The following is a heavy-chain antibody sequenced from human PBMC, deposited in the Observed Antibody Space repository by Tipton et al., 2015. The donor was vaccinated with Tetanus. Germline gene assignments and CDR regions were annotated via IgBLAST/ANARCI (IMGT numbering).Heavy chain of an antibody. J-gene: IGHJ6*02. D-gene: IGHD3-22*01. Sequence: QLVQSGAEVKKPGASVKVSCKASGYTFTGYYIYWVRQAPGQGLEWMGWIDPNSDGTVYAQKFQGRVTMTRDTSISTAYMGLRSLRSDDTAVYYCARDRGDYIYYGMDVWGPGTTVTVS. CDR2: IDPNSDGT. V-gene: IGHV1-2*02. CDR3: ARDRGDYIYYGMDV. CDR1: GYTFTGYY.